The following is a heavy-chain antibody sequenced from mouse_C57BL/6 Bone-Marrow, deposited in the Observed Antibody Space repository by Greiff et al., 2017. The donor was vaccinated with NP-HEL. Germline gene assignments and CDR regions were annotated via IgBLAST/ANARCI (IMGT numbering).Heavy chain of an antibody. Sequence: EVQRVESEGGLVQPGSSMKLSCTASGFTFSDYYMAWVRQVPEKGLEWVANINYDGSSTYYLDSLKSRFIISRDNAKNILYLQMSSLKSEDTATYYCARVRWLLRFDYWGQGTTLTVSS. CDR1: GFTFSDYY. J-gene: IGHJ2*01. D-gene: IGHD2-3*01. CDR2: INYDGSST. V-gene: IGHV5-16*01. CDR3: ARVRWLLRFDY.